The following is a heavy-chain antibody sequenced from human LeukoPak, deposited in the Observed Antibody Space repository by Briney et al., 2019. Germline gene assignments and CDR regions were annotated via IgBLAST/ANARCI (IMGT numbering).Heavy chain of an antibody. J-gene: IGHJ1*01. Sequence: PGGSLRLSCAASGFTFSSYAMSWVRQAPGKGLEWVSAISGSGGSTYYADSVKGRFTISRDNSKNTLYLQMNSLRAEDTAVYYCAKSPPTEGGYAEYFQHWGQGTLVTVSS. CDR3: AKSPPTEGGYAEYFQH. V-gene: IGHV3-23*01. D-gene: IGHD5-12*01. CDR2: ISGSGGST. CDR1: GFTFSSYA.